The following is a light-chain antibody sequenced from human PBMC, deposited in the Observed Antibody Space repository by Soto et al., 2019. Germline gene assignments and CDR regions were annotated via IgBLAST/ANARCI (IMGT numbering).Light chain of an antibody. Sequence: QSALTQPASVSGSPGQAITISCIGTSSDIGGSYHVSWHQQHPGKAPKLIIYDVTNRPSGVSNRFSGSETGNTASLIISGLGAEDEDDYYWCAYTSTSSDVFGSGTQLTVL. V-gene: IGLV2-14*03. J-gene: IGLJ7*01. CDR1: SSDIGGSYH. CDR2: DVT. CDR3: CAYTSTSSDV.